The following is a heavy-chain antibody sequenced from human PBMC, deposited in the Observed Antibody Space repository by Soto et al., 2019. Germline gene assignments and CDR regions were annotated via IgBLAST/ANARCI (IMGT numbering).Heavy chain of an antibody. V-gene: IGHV1-69*13. CDR1: GGTFSSYA. CDR2: IIPIFGTA. CDR3: ATAMIVVASYYYYGMDV. Sequence: ASVKVSCKASGGTFSSYAISWVRQAPGQGLEWMGGIIPIFGTANYAQKFQGRVTITADESTSTAYMELSSLRSEDTAVYYCATAMIVVASYYYYGMDVWGQGTTVTVSS. J-gene: IGHJ6*02. D-gene: IGHD3-22*01.